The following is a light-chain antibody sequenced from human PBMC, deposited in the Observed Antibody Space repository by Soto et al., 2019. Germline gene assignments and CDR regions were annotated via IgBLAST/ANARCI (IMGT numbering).Light chain of an antibody. V-gene: IGKV1-39*01. CDR2: AAS. J-gene: IGKJ4*01. Sequence: DIQMTQSPSSLSASVGDRVTITCRASQSISSYLNWYQQKPGKAPKLLIYAASSLQSGVPSRFSGSGSGTDFTLTISSLQPEDFATYYCQQSYSTPPTFGGLTKVEI. CDR1: QSISSY. CDR3: QQSYSTPPT.